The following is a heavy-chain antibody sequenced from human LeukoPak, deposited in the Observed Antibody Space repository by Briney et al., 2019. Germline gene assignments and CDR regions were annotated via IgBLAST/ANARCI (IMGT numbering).Heavy chain of an antibody. CDR3: ARDYDLLTGLSTPLDF. V-gene: IGHV1-18*01. CDR2: ISVSNGHT. D-gene: IGHD3-9*01. CDR1: GYTFTSYG. Sequence: ASVKVSCKASGYTFTSYGISWVRQAPGQGLEWMGWISVSNGHTNYAKKLQDRVTVTTDTSTNTAYMELRSLRSDDTAVYYCARDYDLLTGLSTPLDFWGQGTLVTVSS. J-gene: IGHJ4*02.